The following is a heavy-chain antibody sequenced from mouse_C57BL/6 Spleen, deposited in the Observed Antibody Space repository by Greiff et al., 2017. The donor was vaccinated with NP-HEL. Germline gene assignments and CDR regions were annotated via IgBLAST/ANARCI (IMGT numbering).Heavy chain of an antibody. Sequence: QVQLQQPGAELVMPGASVKLSCKASGYTFTSYWMHWVKQRPGQGLEWIGEIDPSDSYTNYNQKFKGKSTLTVDKSSSTAYMQLSSLTSEDSAVYYCARFGDWDGWYVDVWGRDHGHRLL. J-gene: IGHJ1*01. D-gene: IGHD4-1*01. CDR1: GYTFTSYW. CDR2: IDPSDSYT. CDR3: ARFGDWDGWYVDV. V-gene: IGHV1-69*01.